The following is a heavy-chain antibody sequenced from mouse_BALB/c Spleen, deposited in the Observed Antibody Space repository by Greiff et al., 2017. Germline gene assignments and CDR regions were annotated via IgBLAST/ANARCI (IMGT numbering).Heavy chain of an antibody. J-gene: IGHJ4*01. D-gene: IGHD2-4*01. Sequence: EVKLVESGGGLVQPGGSRKLSCAASGFTFSSFGMHWVRQAPEKGLEWVAYISSGSSTLYYADKVKGRFTISRDNPKNTLFLQMTSLRSEDTAIYYCARGGDYDGDYAIDYWGQGTSVTVSS. CDR3: ARGGDYDGDYAIDY. CDR2: ISSGSSTL. CDR1: GFTFSSFG. V-gene: IGHV5-17*02.